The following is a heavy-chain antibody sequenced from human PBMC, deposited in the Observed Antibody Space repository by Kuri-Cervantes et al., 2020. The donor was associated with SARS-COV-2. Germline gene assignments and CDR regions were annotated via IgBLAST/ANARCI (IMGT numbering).Heavy chain of an antibody. D-gene: IGHD4-11*01. CDR2: ISSSSSYI. J-gene: IGHJ4*02. CDR3: ARVTTVTEGY. CDR1: GFTFSSYS. Sequence: LTCAASGFTFSSYSMNWVRQAPGKGLEWVSSISSSSSYIYYADSVKGRFTISRDNAKNSLYLQMNSLRAEDTAVYYCARVTTVTEGYWGQGTLVTVSS. V-gene: IGHV3-21*01.